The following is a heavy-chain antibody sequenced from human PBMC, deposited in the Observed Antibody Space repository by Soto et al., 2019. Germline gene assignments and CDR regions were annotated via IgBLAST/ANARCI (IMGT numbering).Heavy chain of an antibody. CDR1: GFTFSSYA. D-gene: IGHD5-18*01. J-gene: IGHJ4*02. CDR2: ISGSGGST. Sequence: EVQLLESGGGLLQPGGSLRLSCAASGFTFSSYAMSWVRQAPGKGLEWVSAISGSGGSTYYADSVKGRFTISRDNSKNTLYLQMNSLRAEDTAVYYCANGGYSYGQYYFDYWGQGTLVTVSS. CDR3: ANGGYSYGQYYFDY. V-gene: IGHV3-23*01.